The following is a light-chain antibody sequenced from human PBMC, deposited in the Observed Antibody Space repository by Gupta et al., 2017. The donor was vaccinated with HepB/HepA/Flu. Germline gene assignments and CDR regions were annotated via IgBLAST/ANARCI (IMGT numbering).Light chain of an antibody. J-gene: IGKJ1*01. V-gene: IGKV2-28*01. CDR1: QRLLDRNGYYL. Sequence: DIVVTQPPLPLSVTPGEPASISCRTSQRLLDRNGYYLLDWYLQKPGQSPQLLIYIGSHRDSGVPDRFSGSGSGTLFTLKISRVEADDVWVYYCMQAVHTPWTFGQGTKVEI. CDR3: MQAVHTPWT. CDR2: IGS.